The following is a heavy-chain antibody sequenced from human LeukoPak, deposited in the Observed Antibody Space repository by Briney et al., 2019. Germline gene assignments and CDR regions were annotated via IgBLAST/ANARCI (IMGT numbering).Heavy chain of an antibody. V-gene: IGHV3-64D*06. Sequence: GGSLRLSCAASGFTFSSFAMHWVRQAPGKGLEYLSAIYSDGSRTYYADSVKGRFTISRDNSKNTLYFEMSSLRVEDTAVYYCARAGSSVTWEYYGMDVWGQGTTVTVSS. D-gene: IGHD6-6*01. CDR1: GFTFSSFA. J-gene: IGHJ6*02. CDR2: IYSDGSRT. CDR3: ARAGSSVTWEYYGMDV.